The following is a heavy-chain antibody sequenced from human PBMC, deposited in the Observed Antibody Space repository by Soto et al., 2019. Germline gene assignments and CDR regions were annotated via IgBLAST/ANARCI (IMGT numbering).Heavy chain of an antibody. CDR1: GGSISSSSYY. J-gene: IGHJ4*02. CDR3: ARQGMDYDDSSGYYYSPYYFDY. V-gene: IGHV4-39*01. Sequence: QLQLQESGPGLVKPSETLSLTCTVSGGSISSSSYYWGCIRQPPGTGLGWIGSIYYSGSTYYNPSLKSRVTISGDTSKNQFSLKLSSGTAADTAVYYWARQGMDYDDSSGYYYSPYYFDYWGQGTLVTVSS. D-gene: IGHD3-22*01. CDR2: IYYSGST.